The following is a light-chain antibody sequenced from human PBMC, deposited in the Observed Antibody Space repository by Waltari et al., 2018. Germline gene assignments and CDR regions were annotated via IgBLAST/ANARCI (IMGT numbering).Light chain of an antibody. CDR2: AAS. CDR1: QSISTS. J-gene: IGKJ4*01. Sequence: DIQVTQSPSSLSASVGARGTIPCRTSQSISTSLNWYQQKPGKPPKLLIFAASALQSGVSSRFSGSGSQTDFTLTIRNLQPEDFATYYCQQSYRAPQTFGGGTKVDMK. V-gene: IGKV1-39*01. CDR3: QQSYRAPQT.